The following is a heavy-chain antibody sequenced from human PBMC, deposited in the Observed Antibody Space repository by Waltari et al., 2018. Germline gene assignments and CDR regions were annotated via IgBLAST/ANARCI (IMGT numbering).Heavy chain of an antibody. J-gene: IGHJ5*02. V-gene: IGHV1-18*01. Sequence: QVQLVQSGAEVRKPGASVKVSCKASGYTFSNYGIAWVRQAPGQRLEWMGWIRGYNGDTKYAREFEGRLTVTTNTSTNTAHVELRSLRSDDTAVYYCARLYDSSAYYNTYLDPWGQGALVTVSS. CDR2: IRGYNGDT. CDR3: ARLYDSSAYYNTYLDP. CDR1: GYTFSNYG. D-gene: IGHD3-22*01.